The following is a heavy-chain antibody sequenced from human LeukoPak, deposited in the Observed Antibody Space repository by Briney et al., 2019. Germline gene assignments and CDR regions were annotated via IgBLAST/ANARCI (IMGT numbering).Heavy chain of an antibody. D-gene: IGHD1-14*01. CDR3: AHSLTAFRAKYYFDY. CDR1: GFSLSTSGVG. J-gene: IGHJ4*02. V-gene: IGHV2-5*01. Sequence: SGPTLVKPTQTLTLTCTFSGFSLSTSGVGVGWIRQPPGKALEWLALIYWNDDKRYSPSLKSRLTITKDASKNQVVLTMTNMDPVDTATYYCAHSLTAFRAKYYFDYWGQGTLVTVSS. CDR2: IYWNDDK.